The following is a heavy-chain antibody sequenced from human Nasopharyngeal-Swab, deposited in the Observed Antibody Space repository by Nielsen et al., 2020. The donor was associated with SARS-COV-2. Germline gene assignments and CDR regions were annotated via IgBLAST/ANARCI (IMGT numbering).Heavy chain of an antibody. Sequence: GVSLTISCAPSGFAFSSSWMHWIRQDPGKGLVWVARMNSDGSTINYGDSVMSRFIISRDNAKNMLYLQMYSLRAEDTAVYYCATAGNYRFDNWGHGTLVTVSS. J-gene: IGHJ4*01. V-gene: IGHV3-74*01. CDR2: MNSDGSTI. D-gene: IGHD3-16*02. CDR1: GFAFSSSW. CDR3: ATAGNYRFDN.